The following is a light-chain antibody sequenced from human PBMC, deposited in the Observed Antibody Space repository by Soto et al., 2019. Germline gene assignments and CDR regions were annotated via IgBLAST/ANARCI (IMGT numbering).Light chain of an antibody. CDR3: QQLNSYPLT. Sequence: IQLTQSPSSLSASVGDRVTITCRASQGISSYLTWYQHKPGKAPKLLIYAASALQSGVPSRFRGSGSGTDFTLTISSLQPEDFATYHCQQLNSYPLTFGGGTKVEIK. V-gene: IGKV1-9*01. J-gene: IGKJ4*01. CDR1: QGISSY. CDR2: AAS.